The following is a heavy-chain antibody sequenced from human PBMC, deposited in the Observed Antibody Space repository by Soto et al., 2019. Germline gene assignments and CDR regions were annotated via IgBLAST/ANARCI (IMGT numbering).Heavy chain of an antibody. J-gene: IGHJ4*02. V-gene: IGHV4-59*01. D-gene: IGHD3-16*01. CDR2: ISDIATT. CDR3: ARVPPRNRFGHCDY. Sequence: SETLSLTCTVSGGSISRFYWSWIRQPPGKGLEWIGFISDIATTKYNPSLKSRVTISVDTYKSQFSLKLSSVTAADTAVYYCARVPPRNRFGHCDYWGQGIQVTVSS. CDR1: GGSISRFY.